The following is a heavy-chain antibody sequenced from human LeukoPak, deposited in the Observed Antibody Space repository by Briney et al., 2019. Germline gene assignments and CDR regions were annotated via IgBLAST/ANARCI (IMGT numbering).Heavy chain of an antibody. CDR3: ARELYGDTSASFDN. Sequence: ASVKVSCKVSGYTLTELSMQWGRQAPGTGHEWVGGFDPGDGETIHAQKFQGRVTMTVDTSTDEAYIELSSLRSDHTAVYYVARELYGDTSASFDNWGKGSLVTVSS. J-gene: IGHJ5*02. V-gene: IGHV1-24*01. CDR2: FDPGDGET. CDR1: GYTLTELS. D-gene: IGHD4-23*01.